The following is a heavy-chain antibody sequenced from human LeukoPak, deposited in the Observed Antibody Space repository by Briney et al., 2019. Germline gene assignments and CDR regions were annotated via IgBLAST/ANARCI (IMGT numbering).Heavy chain of an antibody. V-gene: IGHV4-59*01. D-gene: IGHD6-19*01. CDR3: ARYSSSGLDY. Sequence: SETLSLTCTVSGGSIRSYHWSWIRQPPGKGLEWLGYIYNSGSTNYSPSLKSRVTISVDTSKNQFSLKLSSVTAEDTAVYYCARYSSSGLDYWGQGTLVTVSS. J-gene: IGHJ4*02. CDR2: IYNSGST. CDR1: GGSIRSYH.